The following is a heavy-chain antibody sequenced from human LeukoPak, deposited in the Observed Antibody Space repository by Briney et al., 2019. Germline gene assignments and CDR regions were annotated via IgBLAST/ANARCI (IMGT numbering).Heavy chain of an antibody. CDR1: GFTFSSYG. V-gene: IGHV3-30*18. CDR3: AKDSLYYDRPRGFDY. D-gene: IGHD3-22*01. J-gene: IGHJ4*02. Sequence: GGSLRLSCAASGFTFSSYGMHGVRQAPGKGLEWVAVISYDGSNKYYADSVKGRFTISRDNSKNTLYLQMNSLRAEDTAVYYCAKDSLYYDRPRGFDYWGQGTLATVSS. CDR2: ISYDGSNK.